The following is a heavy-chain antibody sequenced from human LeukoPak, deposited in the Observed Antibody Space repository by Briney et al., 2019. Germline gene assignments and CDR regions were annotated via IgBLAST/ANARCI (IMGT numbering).Heavy chain of an antibody. CDR1: GGSISSSSYY. Sequence: PSETLSLTCTVSGGSISSSSYYWGWIRQPPGKGLEWIGSIYYSGSTYYNPSLKSRVTMSIDTSKNQFSLKLSSVTPADTAVYYCARQMYSSSWSYYFEYWGQGILVTVSS. V-gene: IGHV4-39*07. CDR3: ARQMYSSSWSYYFEY. J-gene: IGHJ4*02. CDR2: IYYSGST. D-gene: IGHD6-13*01.